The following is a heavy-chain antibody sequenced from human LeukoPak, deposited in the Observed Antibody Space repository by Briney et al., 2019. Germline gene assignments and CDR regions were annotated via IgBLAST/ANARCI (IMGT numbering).Heavy chain of an antibody. CDR2: ISNVENSK. Sequence: PGGSLRLSCAASGFTFSSYTMHWVRQAPGKGLESVAAISNVENSKDYADSVKGRFTISRDNSKNTLYLQMNSLRAEDTAVYYCARDFSRTTVTRFDYWGQGTLVTVSS. D-gene: IGHD4-17*01. CDR3: ARDFSRTTVTRFDY. J-gene: IGHJ4*02. V-gene: IGHV3-30-3*01. CDR1: GFTFSSYT.